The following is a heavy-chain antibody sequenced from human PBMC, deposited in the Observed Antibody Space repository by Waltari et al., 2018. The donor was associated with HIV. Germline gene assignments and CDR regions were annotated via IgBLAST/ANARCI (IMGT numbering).Heavy chain of an antibody. Sequence: QVQLQELGPGLVKPSQTLSLTCTVSGGSISSGSYSWSWIRQPAGKGLEWIGRVYTSGTTNYNPSLKSRVTISVDTSKNQISLKMRSVTAADTAVYYCARVSLAGWFDPWGQGTLVTVSS. CDR1: GGSISSGSYS. CDR3: ARVSLAGWFDP. CDR2: VYTSGTT. J-gene: IGHJ5*02. V-gene: IGHV4-61*02. D-gene: IGHD6-19*01.